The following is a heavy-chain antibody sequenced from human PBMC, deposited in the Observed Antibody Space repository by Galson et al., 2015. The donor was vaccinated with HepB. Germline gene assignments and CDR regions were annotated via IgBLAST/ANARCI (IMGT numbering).Heavy chain of an antibody. CDR1: GFFFGSFW. CDR3: AKNSGQRIASSIYYFDY. D-gene: IGHD6-6*01. V-gene: IGHV3-30*18. J-gene: IGHJ4*02. Sequence: SLRLSCAGSGFFFGSFWMSWVRQAPGKGLEWVALISFDGDKKSYAQSVRGRFTISRDDSQNTLYLQMSSLRAEDTALYYCAKNSGQRIASSIYYFDYWGPGTLVTVSS. CDR2: ISFDGDKK.